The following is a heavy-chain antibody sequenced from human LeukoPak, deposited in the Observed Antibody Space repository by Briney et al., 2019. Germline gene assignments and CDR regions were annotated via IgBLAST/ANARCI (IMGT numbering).Heavy chain of an antibody. CDR1: GFTFSSYA. D-gene: IGHD2-21*02. CDR2: ISGRCGST. Sequence: PGGSLRLSCAASGFTFSSYAMSWVRQAPGKGLEWVSAISGRCGSTYYADSVQGRFTISRDNSKNTLYLQMNSLRCWDTAVYYCAKAVAYCGGDCLPWGQGTLVTVSS. CDR3: AKAVAYCGGDCLP. V-gene: IGHV3-23*01. J-gene: IGHJ4*02.